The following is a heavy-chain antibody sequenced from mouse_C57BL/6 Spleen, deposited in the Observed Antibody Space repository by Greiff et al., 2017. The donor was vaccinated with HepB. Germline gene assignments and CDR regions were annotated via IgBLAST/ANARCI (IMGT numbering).Heavy chain of an antibody. J-gene: IGHJ4*01. D-gene: IGHD2-4*01. CDR3: AREDYLYAMDY. Sequence: VHLVESGPELVKPGASVKLSCKASGYTFTSYDINWVKQRPGQGLEWIGWIYPRDGSTKYNEKFKGKATLTVDTSSSTAYMELHSLTSEDSAVYFCAREDYLYAMDYWGQGTSVTVSS. CDR1: GYTFTSYD. V-gene: IGHV1-85*01. CDR2: IYPRDGST.